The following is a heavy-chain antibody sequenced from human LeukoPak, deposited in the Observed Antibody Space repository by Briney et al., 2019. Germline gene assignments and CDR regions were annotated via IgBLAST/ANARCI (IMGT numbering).Heavy chain of an antibody. D-gene: IGHD4-17*01. CDR3: AKVGYGDLDQ. CDR1: GFMFSSYA. Sequence: GGSLRLSCAASGFMFSSYAMTWVRQAPGKGLEWVSSISGPGEFTYYAESVKGRCTFSRDNPENTVCLQMNRLRVDDTAVYYCAKVGYGDLDQWGQGTLVPVSS. CDR2: ISGPGEFT. J-gene: IGHJ4*02. V-gene: IGHV3-23*01.